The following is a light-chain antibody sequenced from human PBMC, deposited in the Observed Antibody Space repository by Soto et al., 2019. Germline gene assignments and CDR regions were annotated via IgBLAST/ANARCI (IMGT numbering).Light chain of an antibody. Sequence: QSALTQPRSVSGSPGQSVTISCTGTSSDVGGYNFVSWYHQNPGKAPRLMIFDVNKRPSGVPDRFSGSKSGNTASLTISGLQAEDEADYYCCSYTGSLWLFGGGTKLTVL. J-gene: IGLJ3*02. CDR3: CSYTGSLWL. CDR1: SSDVGGYNF. CDR2: DVN. V-gene: IGLV2-11*01.